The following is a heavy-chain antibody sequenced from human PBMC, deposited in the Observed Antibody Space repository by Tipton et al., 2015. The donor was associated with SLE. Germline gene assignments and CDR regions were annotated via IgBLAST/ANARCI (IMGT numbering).Heavy chain of an antibody. CDR2: ISWNSESI. CDR3: GRDTVVGED. Sequence: SLRLSCVTSGFTFDDYAMHWVRQAPGKGLEWVGLISWNSESIYYIKSVRGRFTISRDNSKNTLDLQMNSLRAEDTAVYYCGRDTVVGEDWGQGALVTVSS. V-gene: IGHV3-43D*04. J-gene: IGHJ4*02. D-gene: IGHD3-3*01. CDR1: GFTFDDYA.